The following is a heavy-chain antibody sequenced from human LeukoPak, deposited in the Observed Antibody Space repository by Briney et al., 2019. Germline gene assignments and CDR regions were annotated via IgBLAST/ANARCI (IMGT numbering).Heavy chain of an antibody. Sequence: ASMKVSCKASGYSFTDYYIHWVRQAPGQGLERMGWINPISGATKYAQKFQGRVSMTRDTSIRTAYMELSRLRSDDTAVYYCARGTDGPWGQGTLVTVSS. J-gene: IGHJ5*02. V-gene: IGHV1-2*02. CDR1: GYSFTDYY. CDR2: INPISGAT. CDR3: ARGTDGP.